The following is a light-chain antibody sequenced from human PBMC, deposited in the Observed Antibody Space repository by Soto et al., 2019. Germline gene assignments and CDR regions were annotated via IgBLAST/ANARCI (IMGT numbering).Light chain of an antibody. Sequence: QSVLTQPRSVSGSPGQSVTISCTGTSSDVGGYNYVSWYQQHPGKAPKLIIYDVSKRPSGVPDRVSGSKSGNTASLTISGLQAEDEADYYCCSYAGTFTWVFGGGTKLTVL. V-gene: IGLV2-11*01. CDR2: DVS. CDR3: CSYAGTFTWV. J-gene: IGLJ3*02. CDR1: SSDVGGYNY.